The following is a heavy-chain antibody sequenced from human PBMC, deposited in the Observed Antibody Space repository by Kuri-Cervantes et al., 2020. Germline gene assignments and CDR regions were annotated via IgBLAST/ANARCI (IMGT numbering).Heavy chain of an antibody. Sequence: SVKVSCKASGYTFTSYYMHWVRQAPGQGLEWMGGIIPIFGTANYAQKFQGRVTITADESTSTAYMELSSLRSEDTAVYYCATTVTTQLVMDVWGQGTTVTVSS. D-gene: IGHD4-17*01. CDR2: IIPIFGTA. J-gene: IGHJ6*02. CDR3: ATTVTTQLVMDV. CDR1: GYTFTSYY. V-gene: IGHV1-69*13.